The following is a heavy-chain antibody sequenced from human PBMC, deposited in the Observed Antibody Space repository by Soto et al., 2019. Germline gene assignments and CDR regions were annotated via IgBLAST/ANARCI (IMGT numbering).Heavy chain of an antibody. CDR1: GFTFSSYG. D-gene: IGHD6-19*01. CDR3: ARGSYSSGWLPAEAFDI. J-gene: IGHJ3*02. V-gene: IGHV3-33*01. Sequence: QVQLVESGGGVVQPGRSLRLSCAAPGFTFSSYGRHWVRQAPGKGLEWVAVIWYDGSNKYYADSVKGRFTISRDNSKNTLYLQMNSLRAEDTAVYYCARGSYSSGWLPAEAFDIWGQGTMVTVSS. CDR2: IWYDGSNK.